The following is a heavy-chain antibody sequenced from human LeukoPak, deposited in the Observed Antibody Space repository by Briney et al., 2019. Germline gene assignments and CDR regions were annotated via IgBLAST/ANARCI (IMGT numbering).Heavy chain of an antibody. J-gene: IGHJ4*02. D-gene: IGHD4-17*01. CDR3: VKWGYGDLYYFDY. CDR1: GFTFSSYA. V-gene: IGHV3-64D*06. CDR2: ISSNGGST. Sequence: GGSLRLSCSASGFTFSSYAMHWVRQAPGKGLEYVSAISSNGGSTYYADSVKGRFTISRDNSKNTLYLQMSSLRAEDTAVYYCVKWGYGDLYYFDYWGQGTLVTVSS.